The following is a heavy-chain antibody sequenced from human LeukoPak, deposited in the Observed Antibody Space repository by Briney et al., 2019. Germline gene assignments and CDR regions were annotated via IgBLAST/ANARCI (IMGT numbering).Heavy chain of an antibody. Sequence: SVKVSCKASGGTSSSYAISWVRQAPGQGLEWMGGIIPIFGTANYAQKFQGRVTITTDESTSTAYMELSSLRSEDTAVYYCASSYGDYVNFDYWGQGTPVTVSS. CDR3: ASSYGDYVNFDY. CDR2: IIPIFGTA. J-gene: IGHJ4*02. CDR1: GGTSSSYA. D-gene: IGHD4-17*01. V-gene: IGHV1-69*05.